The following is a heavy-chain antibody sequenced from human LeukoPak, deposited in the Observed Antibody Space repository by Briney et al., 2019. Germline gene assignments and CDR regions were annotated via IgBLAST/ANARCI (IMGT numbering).Heavy chain of an antibody. CDR3: AGYCSTTSCRNVDY. CDR1: GFTFNSYW. V-gene: IGHV3-7*01. J-gene: IGHJ4*02. Sequence: GGSLRLSCAASGFTFNSYWMSWVRQAPGKGLEWVANVQQDGSEKYYVDSVKGRFTISRDNAKNSVYLQMNSLRAEDTAVYYCAGYCSTTSCRNVDYWGQGTLVTVSS. CDR2: VQQDGSEK. D-gene: IGHD2-2*01.